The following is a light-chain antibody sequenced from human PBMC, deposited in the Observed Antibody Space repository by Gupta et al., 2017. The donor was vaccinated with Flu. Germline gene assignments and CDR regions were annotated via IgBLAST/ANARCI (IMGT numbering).Light chain of an antibody. V-gene: IGKV1-39*01. Sequence: DIQIAQSPSSLSASVGDRVTITCRASQSISSYLNWYQQKPGKAPKLLIYAASSLQSGVPSRFSGSGSGTDFTLTISSRQPEDFATYYCQQSDSTLFTFGHGTKVDIK. J-gene: IGKJ3*01. CDR1: QSISSY. CDR3: QQSDSTLFT. CDR2: AAS.